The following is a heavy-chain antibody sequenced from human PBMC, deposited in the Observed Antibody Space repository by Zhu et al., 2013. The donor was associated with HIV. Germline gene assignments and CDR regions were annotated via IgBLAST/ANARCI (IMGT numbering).Heavy chain of an antibody. CDR2: IKCDDGAT. D-gene: IGHD3-16*01. V-gene: IGHV1-46*01. J-gene: IGHJ4*02. CDR3: AREGVLGAVGEGGTT. CDR1: GYTFTDFY. Sequence: QVQLVQSGAEVKKPGASVKVSCRASGYTFTDFYIHWVRQAPGQGLEWMGLIKCDDGATNFAHKFQGRVTLTRDTSTSTVDMELSSLTSEDTAMFYCAREGVLGAVGEGGTTWGQGNPGSPSPQ.